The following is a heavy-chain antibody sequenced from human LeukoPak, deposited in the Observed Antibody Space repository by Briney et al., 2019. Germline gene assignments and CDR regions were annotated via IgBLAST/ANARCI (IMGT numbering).Heavy chain of an antibody. Sequence: GGSLRLSCAASGFTFSTYAMHRVRQAPGKGLEWVAVISDSGTKKFFADSVKGRFTLSRDNSKNMLYLQMNSLRVEDTAVYYCARDQVGGAVDYWGQGTLVTVSS. CDR1: GFTFSTYA. CDR2: ISDSGTKK. D-gene: IGHD6-13*01. V-gene: IGHV3-30-3*01. J-gene: IGHJ4*02. CDR3: ARDQVGGAVDY.